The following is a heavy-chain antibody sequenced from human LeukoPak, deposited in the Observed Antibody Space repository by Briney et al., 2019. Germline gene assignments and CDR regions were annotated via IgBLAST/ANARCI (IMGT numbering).Heavy chain of an antibody. CDR1: GFTFSSYG. CDR3: AKISGFGELFGAFDI. Sequence: GGSLRLSCVVPGFTFSSYGMHWVRQAPGKGLEWVAVISHDGSNKYYAESVRGRFTTSRDNSKNTLYLQMNSLRAEDTAVYYCAKISGFGELFGAFDIWGQGTVVTVSS. D-gene: IGHD3-10*01. V-gene: IGHV3-30*18. CDR2: ISHDGSNK. J-gene: IGHJ3*02.